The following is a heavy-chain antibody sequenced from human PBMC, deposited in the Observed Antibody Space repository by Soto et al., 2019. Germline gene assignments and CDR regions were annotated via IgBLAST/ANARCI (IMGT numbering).Heavy chain of an antibody. J-gene: IGHJ3*02. V-gene: IGHV3-21*01. Sequence: EVQLVESGGGQVKTGGSLRLSCAASGFTFNTYTMNWVRQAPGKGLEWVSSISSNSNYIYYADSVRGRFTISRDNAGNSLSLQMSRLRAEDSAVYYCARDSSLFCTGGTCYLQDAVDILGQGTTVTVSS. CDR2: ISSNSNYI. D-gene: IGHD2-15*01. CDR1: GFTFNTYT. CDR3: ARDSSLFCTGGTCYLQDAVDI.